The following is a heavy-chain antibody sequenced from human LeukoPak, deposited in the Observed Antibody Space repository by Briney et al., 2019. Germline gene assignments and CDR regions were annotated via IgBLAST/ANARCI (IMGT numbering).Heavy chain of an antibody. V-gene: IGHV5-51*01. Sequence: GESLKVSCQGSGYSFSSYWIAWVRPMPGQGLEWIGVVYPADSDTRYSPSFQGQVTISVDKPITTAYLQWNSLKASDSATYYCARPGEPDLIGYIQRWGQGTLVTVSS. CDR1: GYSFSSYW. CDR3: ARPGEPDLIGYIQR. J-gene: IGHJ1*01. CDR2: VYPADSDT. D-gene: IGHD1-14*01.